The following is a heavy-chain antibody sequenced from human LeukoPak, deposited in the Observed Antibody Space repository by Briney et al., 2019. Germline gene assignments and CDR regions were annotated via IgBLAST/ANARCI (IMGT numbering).Heavy chain of an antibody. D-gene: IGHD6-19*01. CDR1: GFTLSSYW. V-gene: IGHV3-7*01. CDR3: AKERWGSSGHFDL. Sequence: GGSPRLSCTASGFTLSSYWMSWVRQAPGKGLEWVANIKEDGSEKYYVDSVKGRFTISRDNPKNSLSLQMNSLRVEDTAVFYCAKERWGSSGHFDLWGQGTLVTVSS. CDR2: IKEDGSEK. J-gene: IGHJ4*02.